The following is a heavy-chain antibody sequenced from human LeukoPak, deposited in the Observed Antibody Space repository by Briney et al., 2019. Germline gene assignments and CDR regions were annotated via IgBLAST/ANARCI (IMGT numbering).Heavy chain of an antibody. V-gene: IGHV1-69*13. CDR1: GYTFTKHG. Sequence: EASVKVSCKASGYTFTKHGISWVRQAPGQGLEWMGGIIPIFGTANYAQKFQGRVTITADESTSTAYMELSSLRSEDTAVYYCARDDYGDYPTRFDYWGQGTLVTVSS. D-gene: IGHD4-17*01. J-gene: IGHJ4*02. CDR2: IIPIFGTA. CDR3: ARDDYGDYPTRFDY.